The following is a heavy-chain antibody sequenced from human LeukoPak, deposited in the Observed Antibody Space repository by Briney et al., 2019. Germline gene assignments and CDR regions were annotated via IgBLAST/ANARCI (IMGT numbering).Heavy chain of an antibody. CDR2: ISWNSGSI. CDR3: AKGGLLLTRDGVDI. Sequence: PGGSLRLSCAASGFSFDDYAMHWVRQAPGKGLEWVSGISWNSGSIGYADSVKSRVTISRDNAKSFLYLQMNSLRAEDTALYYCAKGGLLLTRDGVDIWGQGTMVTVSS. D-gene: IGHD3-22*01. J-gene: IGHJ3*02. CDR1: GFSFDDYA. V-gene: IGHV3-9*01.